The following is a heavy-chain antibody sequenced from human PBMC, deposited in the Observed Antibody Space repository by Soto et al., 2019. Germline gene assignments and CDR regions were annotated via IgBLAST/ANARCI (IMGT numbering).Heavy chain of an antibody. D-gene: IGHD1-1*01. CDR1: GDSISSADYY. Sequence: SETLSLTCTVSGDSISSADYYWSWIRQTPGKGLEWIGHIFYSGTTYYNPSLKSRLTISVDTSKNHFSLRLTSVTAADTAVYYCARDLWVEPELYYYGMDVWGQGTTVTV. J-gene: IGHJ6*02. CDR2: IFYSGTT. CDR3: ARDLWVEPELYYYGMDV. V-gene: IGHV4-30-4*01.